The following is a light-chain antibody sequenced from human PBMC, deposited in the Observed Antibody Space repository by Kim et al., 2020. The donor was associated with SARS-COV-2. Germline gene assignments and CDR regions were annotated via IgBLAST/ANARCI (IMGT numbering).Light chain of an antibody. V-gene: IGLV1-44*01. CDR1: SSNIERTA. Sequence: GQRVTISCSRSSSNIERTAVNWYRQVPGTAPKLLISANNQRASGVPDRFSGSKSGTSASLAISGLQSEDEAEYYCAAWDGSLKGVLFGGGTQLTVL. J-gene: IGLJ2*01. CDR2: ANN. CDR3: AAWDGSLKGVL.